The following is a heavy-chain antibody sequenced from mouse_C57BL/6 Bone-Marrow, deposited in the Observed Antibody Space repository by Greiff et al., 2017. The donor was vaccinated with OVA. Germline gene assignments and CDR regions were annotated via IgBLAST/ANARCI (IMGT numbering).Heavy chain of an antibody. CDR3: RGNYDSWFAY. V-gene: IGHV1-83*01. J-gene: IGHJ3*01. CDR2: YPGSGNTY. CDR1: YTFTDYYM. Sequence: VHVKQSGPELVKPGASVKMSCKASGYTFTDYYMHWVKQKPGKGLEWIGEIYPGSGNTYYNEKFKGKATLTADTSSSTAYMQLSSLTSEDSAVYFCARGNYDSWFAYWGQGTLVTVSA. D-gene: IGHD2-4*01.